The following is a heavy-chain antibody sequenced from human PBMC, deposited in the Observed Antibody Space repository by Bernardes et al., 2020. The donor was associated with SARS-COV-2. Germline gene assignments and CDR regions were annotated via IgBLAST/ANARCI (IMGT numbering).Heavy chain of an antibody. D-gene: IGHD2-8*01. CDR3: ARHHHVHYGMDV. J-gene: IGHJ6*02. CDR1: GGSVSSSIYN. CDR2: ICFDGST. Sequence: ETLSLTCTVSGGSVSSSIYNWGWLRQPPGKGLEWIATICFDGSTYFNPSLKSPVTISVDTSKNQFSLQLSSVTAADTGVYYCARHHHVHYGMDVWGQGTTVTVSS. V-gene: IGHV4-39*01.